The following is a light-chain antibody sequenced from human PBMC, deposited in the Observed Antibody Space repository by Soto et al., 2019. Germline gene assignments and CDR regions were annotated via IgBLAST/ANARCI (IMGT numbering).Light chain of an antibody. CDR3: HQYNSYPYT. CDR2: AAS. V-gene: IGKV1-39*01. Sequence: DIQMTQSPSSLSASVGDRLTITCRASQSISTYLNWYQQKPGKAPKLLIYAASSLESGVPSRFTGSGSGTDFTLTISSLQPEDFATYYCHQYNSYPYTFGQGTRLEIK. J-gene: IGKJ5*01. CDR1: QSISTY.